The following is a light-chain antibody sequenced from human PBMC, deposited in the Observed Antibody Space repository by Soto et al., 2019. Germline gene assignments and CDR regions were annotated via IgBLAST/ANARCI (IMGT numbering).Light chain of an antibody. J-gene: IGKJ1*01. Sequence: ETVMTQSPATLSVSPGEGATLSCRASQSVSSNLVWYQHRPGQAPRLLIYGASTRATDIPARFSGSGSGTEFTLTISSLQSDDFGVYYCQQYNNWWTFGQGTKVDIK. CDR2: GAS. CDR3: QQYNNWWT. V-gene: IGKV3-15*01. CDR1: QSVSSN.